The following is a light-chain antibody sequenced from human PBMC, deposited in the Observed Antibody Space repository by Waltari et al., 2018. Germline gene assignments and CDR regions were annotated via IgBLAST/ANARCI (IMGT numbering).Light chain of an antibody. CDR2: RNN. CDR3: AAWDDSLSGPVV. V-gene: IGLV1-47*01. J-gene: IGLJ2*01. CDR1: SSNIGSTH. Sequence: QSVLTQPPSASGTPGQRVTISCSGRSSNIGSTHVYWYQQLPGTAPKLLIYRNNQRPSGVPDRFSGSKSGTSASLAISGLRSEDEADYYCAAWDDSLSGPVVFGGGTKLTVL.